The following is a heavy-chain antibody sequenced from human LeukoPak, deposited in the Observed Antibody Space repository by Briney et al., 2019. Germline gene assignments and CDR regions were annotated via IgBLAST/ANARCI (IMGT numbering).Heavy chain of an antibody. CDR2: IYPGDSDT. J-gene: IGHJ4*02. V-gene: IGHV5-51*01. D-gene: IGHD6-19*01. CDR3: ARLVEGSGWYFDY. Sequence: GESLKISCKGSGYSFTTYWIGWVRPMRGKGLEWMWIIYPGDSDTRYSPSFQGQVTISADKSISAAYLQWSSLKASDTAMYYCARLVEGSGWYFDYWGQGTLVTVSS. CDR1: GYSFTTYW.